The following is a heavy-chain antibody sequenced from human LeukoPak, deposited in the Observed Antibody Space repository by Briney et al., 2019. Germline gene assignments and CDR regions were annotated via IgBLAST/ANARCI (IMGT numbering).Heavy chain of an antibody. D-gene: IGHD4-17*01. J-gene: IGHJ4*02. CDR3: ARGAVTTRESFDY. V-gene: IGHV4-30-4*08. CDR2: IYYSGST. Sequence: PSQTLSLTCTVSGGSISSGDYYWSWIRQRPGAGLEWIGYIYYSGSTYYNPSLKSRVTISVDTSKNQFSLKLSSVTAADTAVYYCARGAVTTRESFDYWGQGTLVTVSS. CDR1: GGSISSGDYY.